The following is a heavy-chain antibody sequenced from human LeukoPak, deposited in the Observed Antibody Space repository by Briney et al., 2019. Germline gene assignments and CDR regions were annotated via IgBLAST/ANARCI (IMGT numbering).Heavy chain of an antibody. Sequence: PSETLSLTCTVSGGSLSSYFWSWIRQSPGTGLECIGYVFYSGTTNYNPSLKSRVTISLGTSKDQFSLRLSSVTAADTAVYFCARGGVLSQSSFDVWGQGTMVTVSS. CDR3: ARGGVLSQSSFDV. CDR2: VFYSGTT. CDR1: GGSLSSYF. J-gene: IGHJ3*01. V-gene: IGHV4-59*01.